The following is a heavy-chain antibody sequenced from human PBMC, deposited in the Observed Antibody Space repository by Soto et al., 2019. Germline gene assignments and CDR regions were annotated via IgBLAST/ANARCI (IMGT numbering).Heavy chain of an antibody. CDR1: GYPFNKFA. Sequence: QVQLVQSGGEVKKPGASVRVSCQASGYPFNKFAIHWVRHAPGHGLKWLGRMSGRSGDPNCAPTVRDRIPMATDTRNKKAYMELGSLRSDNKAVYYWARESGHAKEKPQYGVEDWGKATPVTFTS. CDR2: MSGRSGDP. CDR3: ARESGHAKEKPQYGVED. V-gene: IGHV1-18*01. J-gene: IGHJ6*04. D-gene: IGHD6-25*01.